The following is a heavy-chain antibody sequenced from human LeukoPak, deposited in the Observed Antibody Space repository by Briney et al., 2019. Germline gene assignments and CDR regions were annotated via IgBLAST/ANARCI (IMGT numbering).Heavy chain of an antibody. D-gene: IGHD1-26*01. Sequence: PGESLRISFQGSGYRFTTYWIRWGRQMPGKGLEWMGRIDPSDSYTSYSPSFQGHVTISADNSISTVYLQWSSLKASDTAMYYCARHGGGSYYYFDYWGQGTLVTVSA. J-gene: IGHJ4*02. CDR3: ARHGGGSYYYFDY. CDR1: GYRFTTYW. CDR2: IDPSDSYT. V-gene: IGHV5-10-1*01.